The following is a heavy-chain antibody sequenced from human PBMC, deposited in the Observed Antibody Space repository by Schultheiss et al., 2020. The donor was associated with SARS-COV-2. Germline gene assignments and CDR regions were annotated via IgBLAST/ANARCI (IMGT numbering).Heavy chain of an antibody. V-gene: IGHV4-34*01. D-gene: IGHD3-22*01. CDR3: AKGYSSSKGLITMIVVPSGGAFDI. J-gene: IGHJ3*02. CDR2: INHSGST. CDR1: GGSFSGYY. Sequence: SETLSLTCAVYGGSFSGYYWSWIRQPPGKGLEWIGEINHSGSTNYNPSLKSRVTISVDTSKNQFSLKLSSVTAADTAVYYCAKGYSSSKGLITMIVVPSGGAFDIWGQGTMVTVSS.